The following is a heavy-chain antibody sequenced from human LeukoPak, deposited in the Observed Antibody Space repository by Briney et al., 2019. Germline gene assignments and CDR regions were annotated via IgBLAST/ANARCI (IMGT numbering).Heavy chain of an antibody. CDR1: GYTFTGYY. Sequence: ASVKVSCKTSGYTFTGYYMHWVRQAPGQGLEWMGWIHPNSGGTNYAQKFQGRVTMTIDTSISTAYMEMSRLTSDDTAVYYCARDLLGEDYMDVWGKGTTVTISS. CDR2: IHPNSGGT. J-gene: IGHJ6*03. V-gene: IGHV1-2*02. D-gene: IGHD2-15*01. CDR3: ARDLLGEDYMDV.